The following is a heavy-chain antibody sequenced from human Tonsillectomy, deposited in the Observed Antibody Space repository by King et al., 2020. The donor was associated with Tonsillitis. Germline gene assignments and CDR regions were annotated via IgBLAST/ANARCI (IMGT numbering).Heavy chain of an antibody. V-gene: IGHV3-23*04. CDR2: INDGGDRT. D-gene: IGHD3-9*01. Sequence: VQLVESGGGLRRPGGSQTLSCAASGFTFSSHAMNWVRQAPGKGLEWVSGINDGGDRTYYADSVKGRFTISRDNSKNMLYLHMNTLRAEDTAVYYCATGPYDILNTFFVYWSQGMLVTVSS. CDR1: GFTFSSHA. J-gene: IGHJ4*02. CDR3: ATGPYDILNTFFVY.